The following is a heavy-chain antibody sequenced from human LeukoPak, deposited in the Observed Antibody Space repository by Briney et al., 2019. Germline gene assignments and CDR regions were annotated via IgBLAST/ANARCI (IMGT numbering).Heavy chain of an antibody. CDR1: GFTFSSYG. Sequence: PGGSLRLSCAASGFTFSSYGMNWVRQAPGKGLECVAVISYEGSNKYYADSVKGRFTISRDNSKNTLYLQMDSLRAEDTAVYYCATYSGAYRYGYVDNWGQGILVTVSS. CDR2: ISYEGSNK. J-gene: IGHJ4*02. CDR3: ATYSGAYRYGYVDN. D-gene: IGHD5-18*01. V-gene: IGHV3-30*03.